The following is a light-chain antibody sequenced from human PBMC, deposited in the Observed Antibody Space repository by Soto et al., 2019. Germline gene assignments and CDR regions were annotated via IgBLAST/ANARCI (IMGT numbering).Light chain of an antibody. CDR3: QIQGT. CDR2: RVS. V-gene: IGKV1-5*03. CDR1: QSLNNW. Sequence: DIQMTQSPPTLSASVGDRVTITCRASQSLNNWLAWYQQRPGKAPKLLIYRVSNLESGVPSRFSGSGSGTEITLTNSSLQPNDFATYYSQIQGTFGQGTKVEFK. J-gene: IGKJ1*01.